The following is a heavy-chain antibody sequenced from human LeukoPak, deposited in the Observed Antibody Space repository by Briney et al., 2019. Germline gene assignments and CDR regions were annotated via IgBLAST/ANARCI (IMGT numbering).Heavy chain of an antibody. V-gene: IGHV1-2*02. Sequence: ASVKVSCKASGYTFTGYYMHWVRQAPGQGLEWMGWINPNSGGTNYAQKFQGRVTMTRDTSISTAYMELSRLRSDDTAVYYCAIGYCSSTSCYSYYYYYMDVWAKGPRSPSP. D-gene: IGHD2-2*01. CDR2: INPNSGGT. CDR3: AIGYCSSTSCYSYYYYYMDV. CDR1: GYTFTGYY. J-gene: IGHJ6*03.